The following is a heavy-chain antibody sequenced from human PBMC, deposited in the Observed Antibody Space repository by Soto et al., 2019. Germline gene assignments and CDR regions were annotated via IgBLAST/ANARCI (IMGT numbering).Heavy chain of an antibody. J-gene: IGHJ3*02. CDR3: AREGLGITPGAFDM. D-gene: IGHD1-1*01. V-gene: IGHV3-11*05. CDR1: GFTFSAYY. Sequence: QVQLVESGGGLVKPGGSLRLSCTVSGFTFSAYYMTWIRQVPGKGLQLVSYISTTSTYTDYADSVKGRFTISRDNAKNSLYLQRTNLGTEDTAIYYCAREGLGITPGAFDMWGQGTMVTVS. CDR2: ISTTSTYT.